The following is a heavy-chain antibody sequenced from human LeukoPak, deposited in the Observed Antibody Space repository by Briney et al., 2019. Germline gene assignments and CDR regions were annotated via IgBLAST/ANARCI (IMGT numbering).Heavy chain of an antibody. CDR3: ARMQYYDFWSGTPYYYYYVDV. J-gene: IGHJ6*03. CDR2: MNPNSGNT. V-gene: IGHV1-8*03. D-gene: IGHD3-3*01. CDR1: GYTFTSYD. Sequence: ASVKVSCKASGYTFTSYDINWVRQATGQGLEWMGWMNPNSGNTGYAQKFQGRVTITRNTSISTAYMELSSLRSEDTAVYYCARMQYYDFWSGTPYYYYYVDVWGKGTTVTVSS.